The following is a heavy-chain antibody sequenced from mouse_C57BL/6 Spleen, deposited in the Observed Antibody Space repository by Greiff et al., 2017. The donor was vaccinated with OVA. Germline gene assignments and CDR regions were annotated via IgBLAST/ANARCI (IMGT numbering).Heavy chain of an antibody. CDR3: ARKDSSYWYFDV. J-gene: IGHJ1*03. CDR2: IYPGSGST. Sequence: QVQLKQPGAELVKPGASVKMSCKASGYTFTSYWITWVKQRPGQGLEWIGDIYPGSGSTNYNEKFKSKATLTVDTSSSTAYMQLSSLTSEDSAVYYCARKDSSYWYFDVWGTGTTVTVSS. V-gene: IGHV1-55*01. D-gene: IGHD1-1*01. CDR1: GYTFTSYW.